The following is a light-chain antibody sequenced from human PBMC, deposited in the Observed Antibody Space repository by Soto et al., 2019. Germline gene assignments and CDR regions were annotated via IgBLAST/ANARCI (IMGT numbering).Light chain of an antibody. CDR2: GAS. V-gene: IGKV3-20*01. CDR1: QSVTGNY. J-gene: IGKJ1*01. Sequence: EVVLMQSPGTLSLSPGERVTLSCRASQSVTGNYLAWYQKRPGQAPRLLIYGASSRATGIPDRFSGSGSGTDFTLTISRLEPEDFAVYYCQQYGNSPPWTFGQGTKVEIK. CDR3: QQYGNSPPWT.